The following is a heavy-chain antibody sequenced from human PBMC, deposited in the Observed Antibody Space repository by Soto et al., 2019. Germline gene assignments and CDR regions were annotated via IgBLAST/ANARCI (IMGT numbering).Heavy chain of an antibody. CDR2: MNPNSGNT. CDR1: GYTFTSYD. V-gene: IGHV1-8*01. J-gene: IGHJ5*02. CDR3: ARVPRGQQQLVFNWFDP. Sequence: ASVKVSCKASGYTFTSYDINWVRQATGQGLEWMGWMNPNSGNTGYAQKFQGRVTMARNTSISTAYMELSSLRSEDTAVYYCARVPRGQQQLVFNWFDPWGQGTLVTVSS. D-gene: IGHD6-13*01.